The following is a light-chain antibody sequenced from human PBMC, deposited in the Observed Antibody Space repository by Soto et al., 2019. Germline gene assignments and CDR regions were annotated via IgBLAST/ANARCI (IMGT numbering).Light chain of an antibody. CDR2: EVS. V-gene: IGLV2-8*01. CDR1: SSDVGGYNY. CDR3: SSYGGSNTFGA. Sequence: QSVLTQPPSASGSPGQSVTISCTGTSSDVGGYNYVSWYQQHPGKAPKLMIYEVSKRPSGVPDRFSGSKSGNTASLTVSGLQADDEADYYCSSYGGSNTFGAFGTGTKVTVL. J-gene: IGLJ1*01.